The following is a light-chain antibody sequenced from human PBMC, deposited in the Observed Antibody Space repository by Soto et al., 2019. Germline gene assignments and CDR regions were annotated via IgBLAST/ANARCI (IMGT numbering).Light chain of an antibody. J-gene: IGKJ2*01. Sequence: EIVMTQSPATLSVSPGERATLSCRASQSVSSNLAWYQQKPGQAPRLLIYGASTRATDIPARFSGSGSGTEFTLTISSLQSEDFAVYYCQQYNNWPWTYSFGQGTKLEIK. V-gene: IGKV3-15*01. CDR1: QSVSSN. CDR2: GAS. CDR3: QQYNNWPWTYS.